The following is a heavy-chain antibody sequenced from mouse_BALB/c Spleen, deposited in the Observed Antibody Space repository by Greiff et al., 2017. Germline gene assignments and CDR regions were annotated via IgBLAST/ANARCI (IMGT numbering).Heavy chain of an antibody. V-gene: IGHV3-2*02. D-gene: IGHD2-14*01. CDR1: GYSITSDYA. CDR3: ARFPYYRYAIAMDD. J-gene: IGHJ4*01. Sequence: EVKLMESGPGLVKPSQSLSLTCTVTGYSITSDYAWNWIRQFPGNKLEWMGYISYSGSTSYNPSLKSRISITRDTSKNQFFLQLNSVTTEDTATYYCARFPYYRYAIAMDDWGQGTSVTVSS. CDR2: ISYSGST.